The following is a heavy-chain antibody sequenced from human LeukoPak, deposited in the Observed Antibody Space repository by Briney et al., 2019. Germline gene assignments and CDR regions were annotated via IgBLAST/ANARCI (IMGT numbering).Heavy chain of an antibody. CDR1: GGSISSGDYY. D-gene: IGHD3-9*01. CDR2: IYYSGST. Sequence: PSETLSLTCTVSGGSISSGDYYWSWIRQPPGTGLEWIGYIYYSGSTYYNPSLKSRVTISVDTSKNQFSLKLSSVTAADTAVYYCARVGPDYDILTGYYHGNWFDPWGQGTLVTVSS. V-gene: IGHV4-30-4*01. J-gene: IGHJ5*02. CDR3: ARVGPDYDILTGYYHGNWFDP.